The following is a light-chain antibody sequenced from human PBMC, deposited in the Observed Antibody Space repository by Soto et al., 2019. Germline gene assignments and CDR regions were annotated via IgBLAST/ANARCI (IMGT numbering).Light chain of an antibody. CDR2: DAS. V-gene: IGKV3-11*01. CDR3: QPRRNWPPGT. CDR1: QSVSSY. J-gene: IGKJ1*01. Sequence: EIVLTQSPATLSLSPGERATLSCRASQSVSSYLAGYQQKPGQAPRLLIYDASNRATGIPARFSGSGYGTDFTLAISSLEPDDFAVYYWQPRRNWPPGTFGLGTKVEIK.